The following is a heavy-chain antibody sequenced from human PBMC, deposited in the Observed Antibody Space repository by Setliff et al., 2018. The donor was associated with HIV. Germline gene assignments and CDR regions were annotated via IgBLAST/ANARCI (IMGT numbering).Heavy chain of an antibody. CDR3: ARDPPSRWFGESPSGYFDY. Sequence: PGGSLRLSCAASGFTFSTYAMTWVRQAPGKGLEWVSSISSSGGTTYFADTVKGRFTISRDNSKNTLYLQMNSLRAEDTAVYYCARDPPSRWFGESPSGYFDYWGQGTLVTVSS. D-gene: IGHD3-10*01. V-gene: IGHV3-23*01. CDR1: GFTFSTYA. J-gene: IGHJ4*02. CDR2: ISSSGGTT.